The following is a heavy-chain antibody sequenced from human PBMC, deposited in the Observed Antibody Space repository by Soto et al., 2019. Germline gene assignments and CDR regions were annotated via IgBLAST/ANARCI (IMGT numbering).Heavy chain of an antibody. V-gene: IGHV3-30-3*01. CDR2: ISHDGSIK. CDR3: ARSSGVSTPDFDY. CDR1: GFIFSDYY. Sequence: GGSLRLSCAASGFIFSDYYMNWIRQAPGKGLEWVAVISHDGSIKYYTDSVKGRFTISRDNSLHTVYLQMNSLGPEDTAVYFCARSSGVSTPDFDYWGQGALVTVSS. J-gene: IGHJ4*02. D-gene: IGHD3-10*01.